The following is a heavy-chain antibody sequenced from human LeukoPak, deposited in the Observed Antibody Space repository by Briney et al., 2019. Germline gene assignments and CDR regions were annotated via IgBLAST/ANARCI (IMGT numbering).Heavy chain of an antibody. CDR3: VRVRGYWLVRGYLDY. V-gene: IGHV4-39*02. D-gene: IGHD6-19*01. CDR2: IYYSGAN. J-gene: IGHJ4*02. Sequence: SETLSLTCTVSGGSMSSSSYYWGWIRQSPGKGLEWIGSIYYSGANHYNPSLKGRVTMSVDTSKNQFSVKLTSVTATDTAVYYCVRVRGYWLVRGYLDYWGQGTQVTVSS. CDR1: GGSMSSSSYY.